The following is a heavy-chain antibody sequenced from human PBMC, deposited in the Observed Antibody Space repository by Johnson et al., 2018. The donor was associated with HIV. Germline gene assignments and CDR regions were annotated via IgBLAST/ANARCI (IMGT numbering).Heavy chain of an antibody. CDR2: ISYNGSNK. D-gene: IGHD1-26*01. CDR1: GFTFSNAW. J-gene: IGHJ3*02. CDR3: ARGSEWELLPNDAFDI. Sequence: QVQVLESGGGLVQPGGSLRLSCGASGFTFSNAWMTWVRQAPGKGLEWVAVISYNGSNKYYADSVKGRFTISRDNSENTLHLQMNSLRAEDTAVYYCARGSEWELLPNDAFDIWGQGTMVTVSS. V-gene: IGHV3-30*03.